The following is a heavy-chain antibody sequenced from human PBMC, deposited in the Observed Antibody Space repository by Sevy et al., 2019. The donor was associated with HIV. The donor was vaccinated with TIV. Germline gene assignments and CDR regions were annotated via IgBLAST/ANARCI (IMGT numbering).Heavy chain of an antibody. CDR1: GFTFSSYS. D-gene: IGHD1-26*01. CDR3: ARDSVTDTIRPYGIVGATPRY. V-gene: IGHV3-48*02. Sequence: GGSLRLSCAASGFTFSSYSMNWVRQAPGKGLEWVSYISSSTSTIYYADSVKGRFTISRDNAKNSRYLQMNSLRDEDTAVYYCARDSVTDTIRPYGIVGATPRYWGQGTLVTVSS. CDR2: ISSSTSTI. J-gene: IGHJ4*02.